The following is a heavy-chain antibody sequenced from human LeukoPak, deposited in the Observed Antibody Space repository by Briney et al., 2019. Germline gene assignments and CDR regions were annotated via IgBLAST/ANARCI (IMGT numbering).Heavy chain of an antibody. CDR3: ARQSNFGPYYYYMDV. Sequence: GASVKVSCKASGYTFTSYGISWVRQAPGQGLEWMGWISAYNGNTNYAQKLQGRVTMTTDTSTSTAYMELRSLRSDDTAVYYCARQSNFGPYYYYMDVWGKGTTVTVSS. V-gene: IGHV1-18*01. CDR1: GYTFTSYG. J-gene: IGHJ6*03. D-gene: IGHD3/OR15-3a*01. CDR2: ISAYNGNT.